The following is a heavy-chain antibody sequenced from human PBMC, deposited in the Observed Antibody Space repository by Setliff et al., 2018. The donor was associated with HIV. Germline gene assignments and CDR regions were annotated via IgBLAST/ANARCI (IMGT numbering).Heavy chain of an antibody. CDR3: ARGPRSFYYDDTGPYSYYYGMDV. V-gene: IGHV1-3*01. J-gene: IGHJ6*02. D-gene: IGHD3-22*01. CDR2: INADKGNT. Sequence: ASVKVSCKASGYTFITYAMHWVRQAPGQRLEWMGWINADKGNTKYSQNFQGRITITRDTSASTAYMELSSLRGEDTALYYCARGPRSFYYDDTGPYSYYYGMDVWGQGTTVTVSS. CDR1: GYTFITYA.